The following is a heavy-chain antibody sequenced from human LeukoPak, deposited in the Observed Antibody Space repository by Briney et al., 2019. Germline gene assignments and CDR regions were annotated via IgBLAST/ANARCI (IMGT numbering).Heavy chain of an antibody. D-gene: IGHD4-17*01. J-gene: IGHJ4*02. CDR1: GGSFSGYY. V-gene: IGHV4-34*01. CDR3: ARGLVNGDYSY. CDR2: INHSGST. Sequence: PSETLSLTCAVYGGSFSGYYWSWIRQPPGKGLEWIGEINHSGSTNYNPSLKSRVTISVDTSKNQFSLKLSSVTAADTAVYYCARGLVNGDYSYWGQGTLVTVSS.